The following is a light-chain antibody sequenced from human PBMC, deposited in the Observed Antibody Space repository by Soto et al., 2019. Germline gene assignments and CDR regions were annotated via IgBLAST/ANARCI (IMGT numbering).Light chain of an antibody. V-gene: IGKV1-39*01. CDR2: FSS. CDR3: QQTHTSPVT. CDR1: QNIGAY. Sequence: DIQMTQSPSSLSASVGDRVIITCRSGQNIGAYVNWYQHRVGHAPRLLISFSSTLQSGVPSRFSGSGSGTHFSLAISNLQSEDFATYYCQQTHTSPVTFGQGTKVDIK. J-gene: IGKJ1*01.